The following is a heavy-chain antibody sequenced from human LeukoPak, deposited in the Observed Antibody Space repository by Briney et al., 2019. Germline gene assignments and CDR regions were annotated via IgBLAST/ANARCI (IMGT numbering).Heavy chain of an antibody. Sequence: ASVKVSCKASGYTFTSYGISWVRQAPGQGLEWLVWISAYNGNTNYAQKLQGRVTMTTDASTSTAYMELRSLRSDDTAVYYCARDDSAGGYDAPGYFDYWGQGTLVTVSS. J-gene: IGHJ4*02. D-gene: IGHD5-12*01. V-gene: IGHV1-18*04. CDR1: GYTFTSYG. CDR2: ISAYNGNT. CDR3: ARDDSAGGYDAPGYFDY.